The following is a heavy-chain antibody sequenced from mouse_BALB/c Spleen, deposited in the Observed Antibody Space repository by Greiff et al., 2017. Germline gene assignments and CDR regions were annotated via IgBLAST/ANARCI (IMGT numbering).Heavy chain of an antibody. J-gene: IGHJ4*01. CDR3: ARYGSRDFYYAMDY. Sequence: DVKLQESGPSLVKPSQTLSLTCSVTGDSITSGYWNWIRKFPGNKLEYMGYISYSGSTYYNPSLKSRISITRDTSKNQYYLQLNSVTTEDTATYYCARYGSRDFYYAMDYWGQGTSVTVSS. CDR1: GDSITSGY. D-gene: IGHD1-1*01. V-gene: IGHV3-8*02. CDR2: ISYSGST.